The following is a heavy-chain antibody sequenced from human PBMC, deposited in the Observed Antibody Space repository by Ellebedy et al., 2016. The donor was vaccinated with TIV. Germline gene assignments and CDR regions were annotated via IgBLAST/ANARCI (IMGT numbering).Heavy chain of an antibody. Sequence: SETLSLTXTVSGGSISSSSYYWGWIRQPPGKGLEWIGSIYYSGSTYYNPSLKSRVTISVDTSKNQFSLKLSSVTAADTAVYYCARLLGYYDSSGYYYVDYFDYWGQGTLVTVSS. CDR2: IYYSGST. V-gene: IGHV4-39*01. CDR3: ARLLGYYDSSGYYYVDYFDY. J-gene: IGHJ4*02. CDR1: GGSISSSSYY. D-gene: IGHD3-22*01.